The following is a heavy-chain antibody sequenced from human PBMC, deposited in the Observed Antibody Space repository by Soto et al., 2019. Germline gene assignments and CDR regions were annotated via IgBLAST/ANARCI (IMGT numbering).Heavy chain of an antibody. J-gene: IGHJ6*01. CDR2: TYYRSKWYN. V-gene: IGHV6-1*01. Sequence: SPTLSLPCAISGDSVSSNSAAWNWIRQSPSIVLEWLGRTYYRSKWYNDYAVSVKSRITINPDTAKNQFSLQLNSVTPEDTPVYYFSTERAQLVGGYYFFYCMDEWGQVTTLNVSS. CDR1: GDSVSSNSAA. CDR3: STERAQLVGGYYFFYCMDE. D-gene: IGHD6-6*01.